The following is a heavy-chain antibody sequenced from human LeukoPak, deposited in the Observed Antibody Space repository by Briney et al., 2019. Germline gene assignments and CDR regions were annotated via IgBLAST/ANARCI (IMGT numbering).Heavy chain of an antibody. V-gene: IGHV3-30*04. CDR1: GFTFSSYA. CDR3: ARDFSKVVAATLGVDY. Sequence: PGGSLRLSCAASGFTFSSYAMHWVRQAPGKGLEWVAVISYDGSNKYYADSVKGRFTISRDNSKNTLYLQMNSLRAEDTAVYYCARDFSKVVAATLGVDYWGQGTLVTVSS. D-gene: IGHD2-15*01. J-gene: IGHJ4*02. CDR2: ISYDGSNK.